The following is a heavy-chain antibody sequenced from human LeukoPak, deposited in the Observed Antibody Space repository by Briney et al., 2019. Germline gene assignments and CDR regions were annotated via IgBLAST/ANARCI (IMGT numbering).Heavy chain of an antibody. V-gene: IGHV4-38-2*01. CDR2: IYHSGST. CDR1: CYPISSGYY. J-gene: IGHJ5*02. Sequence: KPSETLSLTWALSCYPISSGYYWGWVRQPPGNGLEWIRTIYHSGSTYYNPSLKSRVTLSVDTSKNQFSLKLTSVTASDTAVYYCARHPRGTNWFDPWGQGTLVTVSS. CDR3: ARHPRGTNWFDP.